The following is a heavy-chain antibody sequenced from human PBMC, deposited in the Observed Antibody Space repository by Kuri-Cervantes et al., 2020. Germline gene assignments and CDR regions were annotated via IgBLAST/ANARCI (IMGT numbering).Heavy chain of an antibody. J-gene: IGHJ3*02. CDR1: GGSISSYY. CDR2: IYTSGST. D-gene: IGHD6-6*01. CDR3: AKDLGGAARPQWASDAFDI. V-gene: IGHV4-4*07. Sequence: SETLALTCTVSGGSISSYYWSWIRQPAGKGLEWIGRIYTSGSTNYNPSLKSRVTISVDKSKNQFSLKLSSVTAADTAVYYCAKDLGGAARPQWASDAFDIWGQGTMVTVSS.